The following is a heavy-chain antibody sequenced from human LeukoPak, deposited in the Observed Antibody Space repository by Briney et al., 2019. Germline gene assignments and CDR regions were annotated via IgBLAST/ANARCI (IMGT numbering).Heavy chain of an antibody. CDR1: GYTFTSYG. D-gene: IGHD2-2*02. Sequence: ASVKVSCKASGYTFTSYGINWVRQATGQGLEWMGWMNPNSGNTGYAQKFQGRVTMTRNTSISTAYMELSSLRSEDTAVYYCARGGYCSSTSCYTENWFDPWGQGTLVTVSS. J-gene: IGHJ5*02. CDR3: ARGGYCSSTSCYTENWFDP. CDR2: MNPNSGNT. V-gene: IGHV1-8*01.